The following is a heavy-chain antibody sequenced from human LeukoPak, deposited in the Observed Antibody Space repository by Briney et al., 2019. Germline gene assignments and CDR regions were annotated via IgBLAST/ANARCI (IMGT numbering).Heavy chain of an antibody. D-gene: IGHD1-26*01. V-gene: IGHV4-59*01. CDR3: ARLGTYSNWFDP. CDR1: GGSISNKY. Sequence: SETLSLTCTVSGGSISNKYWSWIRQPPGKGLEWIGYMYHSGSTNYNPSLKSRVTISLDTSKNQFSLKLSSVTAADTAVYYCARLGTYSNWFDPWGQGTPVTVSS. J-gene: IGHJ5*02. CDR2: MYHSGST.